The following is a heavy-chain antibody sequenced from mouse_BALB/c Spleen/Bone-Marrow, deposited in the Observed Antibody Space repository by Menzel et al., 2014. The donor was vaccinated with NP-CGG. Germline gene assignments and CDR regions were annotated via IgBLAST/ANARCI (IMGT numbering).Heavy chain of an antibody. J-gene: IGHJ3*01. D-gene: IGHD4-1*02. Sequence: EVKLQESGGDLVKPGGSLKLSCAASGFTFSSYGMSWVRQTPDKRLEWVATINNGGTYTYYPDSVKGRFTISRDNAKNTLYLQMSSLESEDTAMYYCALNWDSAYWGQGTLVTVSA. CDR3: ALNWDSAY. CDR2: INNGGTYT. CDR1: GFTFSSYG. V-gene: IGHV5-6*01.